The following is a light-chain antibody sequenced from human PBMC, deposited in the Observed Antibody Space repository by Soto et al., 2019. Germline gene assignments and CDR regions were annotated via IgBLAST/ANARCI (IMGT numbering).Light chain of an antibody. CDR3: QQSYSSPFT. Sequence: DIVMTQSPDSLAVSLGERATINCKSSQSVLYSSNNRNYLAWYHQKPGQPPKLLIYWASTRKSGVPDRISGSGSGTDFTLTISSLQAEDVSVYYCQQSYSSPFTFGQGTKLEIK. CDR1: QSVLYSSNNRNY. V-gene: IGKV4-1*01. CDR2: WAS. J-gene: IGKJ2*01.